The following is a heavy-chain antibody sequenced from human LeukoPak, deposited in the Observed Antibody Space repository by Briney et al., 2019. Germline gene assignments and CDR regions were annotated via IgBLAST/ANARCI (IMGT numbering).Heavy chain of an antibody. J-gene: IGHJ6*03. CDR1: GFTVSSNY. CDR3: ARDRNWSYYYYMDV. CDR2: IYSGGST. D-gene: IGHD1-1*01. V-gene: IGHV3-53*01. Sequence: GGSLRLSCAASGFTVSSNYMSWVRQAPGKGLEWVSVIYSGGSTYYADSVKGRFTISRDNSKNTLYLQMNSLRAEDTAVYYCARDRNWSYYYYMDVWGKGTTVTVSS.